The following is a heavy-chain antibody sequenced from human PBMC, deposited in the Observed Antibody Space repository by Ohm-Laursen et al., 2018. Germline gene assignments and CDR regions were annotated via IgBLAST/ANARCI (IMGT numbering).Heavy chain of an antibody. V-gene: IGHV4-59*01. CDR2: IYYSGST. Sequence: TLSLTCTVSGGSISSYYWSWIRQPPGKGLEWIGYIYYSGSTNYNPSLKSRVTISVDTSKNQFSLKLSSVTAADTAVYYCARDLHVYYDSSGYYDYWGQGTLVTVSS. J-gene: IGHJ4*02. D-gene: IGHD3-22*01. CDR3: ARDLHVYYDSSGYYDY. CDR1: GGSISSYY.